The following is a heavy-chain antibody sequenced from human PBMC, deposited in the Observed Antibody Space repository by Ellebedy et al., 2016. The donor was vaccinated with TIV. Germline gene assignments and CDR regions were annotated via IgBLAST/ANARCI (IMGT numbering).Heavy chain of an antibody. CDR1: GFTFNTYN. CDR2: ISGSSNYI. D-gene: IGHD4-17*01. CDR3: ARHQFGDYDAFDI. J-gene: IGHJ3*02. Sequence: GESLKISCAASGFTFNTYNINWIRRSPGKGLDWVSSISGSSNYIFYADSLEGRFTVYRDNSKNTVYLQMNSLSAEDTVVYYCARHQFGDYDAFDIWGQGAPVTVSS. V-gene: IGHV3-21*06.